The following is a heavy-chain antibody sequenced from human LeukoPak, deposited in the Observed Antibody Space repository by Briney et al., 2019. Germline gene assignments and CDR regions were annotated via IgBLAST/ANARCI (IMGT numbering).Heavy chain of an antibody. V-gene: IGHV3-30-3*01. Sequence: GGSLRLSCAASGFTFSSYAMHWVRQAPGKGLEWVAVISYDGSNKYYADSVKGRFTISRDNSKNTLYLQMNSLRAEDTAVYYCARDPVAAAQRGYFDYWGQGTLVTVSS. J-gene: IGHJ4*02. CDR2: ISYDGSNK. CDR3: ARDPVAAAQRGYFDY. D-gene: IGHD6-13*01. CDR1: GFTFSSYA.